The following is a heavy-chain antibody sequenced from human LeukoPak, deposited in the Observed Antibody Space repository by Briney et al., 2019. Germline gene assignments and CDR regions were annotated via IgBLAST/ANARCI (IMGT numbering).Heavy chain of an antibody. D-gene: IGHD4-11*01. Sequence: SGTLSLTCTVSGGSISSFYWSWIRQPPGKGLEWIGNIYSGGNTNYNPSLKSRVTISADTSKNQFSLRLRSVTAADTAVYYCARDSWLGSNRAFDYWGQGTLVTVSS. J-gene: IGHJ4*02. V-gene: IGHV4-59*01. CDR3: ARDSWLGSNRAFDY. CDR1: GGSISSFY. CDR2: IYSGGNT.